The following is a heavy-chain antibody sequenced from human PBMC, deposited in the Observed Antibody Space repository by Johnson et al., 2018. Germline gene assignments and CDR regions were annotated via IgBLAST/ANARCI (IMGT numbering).Heavy chain of an antibody. CDR3: AKVGLRTTLLLDGMDV. Sequence: VQLVESGGGVVQPGRSLRLSCAASGFTFSGYGMHWVRQAPGKGLEWVAVISYDGSNKYYADSVKGRFTISRDNSKNTRYLQMNSLRAEDTAVYYCAKVGLRTTLLLDGMDVWGQGTTVTVSS. D-gene: IGHD2/OR15-2a*01. CDR2: ISYDGSNK. CDR1: GFTFSGYG. J-gene: IGHJ6*02. V-gene: IGHV3-30*18.